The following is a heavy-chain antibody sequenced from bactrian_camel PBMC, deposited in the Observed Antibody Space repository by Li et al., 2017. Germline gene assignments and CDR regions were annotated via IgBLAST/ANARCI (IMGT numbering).Heavy chain of an antibody. CDR3: AVPVGLGYTRDGYCGPPGY. V-gene: IGHV3S1*01. Sequence: VQLVESGGGSVQSGGSLRLSCVASGFTFSTYWMYWFRQGPGKAREGVAAITAFNGRTFYVDSVRGRFTISRDSAENTLYLQMSSLKPEDTAMYRCAVPVGLGYTRDGYCGPPGYFGQGTQVTVS. D-gene: IGHD5*01. CDR2: ITAFNGRT. J-gene: IGHJ6*01. CDR1: GFTFSTYW.